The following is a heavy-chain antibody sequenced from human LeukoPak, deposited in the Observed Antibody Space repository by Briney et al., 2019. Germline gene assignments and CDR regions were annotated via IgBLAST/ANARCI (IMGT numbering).Heavy chain of an antibody. CDR1: GGSISSSTYY. D-gene: IGHD6-19*01. CDR2: IYYSGSA. Sequence: SETLSLTCTVSGGSISSSTYYWGWIRQPPGKGLEWIGSIYYSGSAYYNPSLKSRVTISVDTSKNQFSLKLSSVTAADTAVYYCVRENYSSGWYGIIDYWGQGTLVTVSS. J-gene: IGHJ4*02. V-gene: IGHV4-39*07. CDR3: VRENYSSGWYGIIDY.